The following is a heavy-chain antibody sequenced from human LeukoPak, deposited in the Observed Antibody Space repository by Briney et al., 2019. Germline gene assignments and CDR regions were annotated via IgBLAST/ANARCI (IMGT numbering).Heavy chain of an antibody. CDR1: GFTFNSYA. V-gene: IGHV3-23*01. D-gene: IGHD3-22*01. CDR3: TRVMWDSSGYPIDY. Sequence: PGGSLRLSCAASGFTFNSYAMSWVRQAPGKGLEWVSVISGNGGRTYYADSVKGRFTTSRDNSKNTLNLQMHRLRVEDTAVYYCTRVMWDSSGYPIDYWGQGSLVTVSS. CDR2: ISGNGGRT. J-gene: IGHJ4*02.